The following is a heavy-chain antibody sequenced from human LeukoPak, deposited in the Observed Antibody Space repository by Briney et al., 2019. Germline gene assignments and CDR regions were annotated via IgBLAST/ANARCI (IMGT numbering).Heavy chain of an antibody. V-gene: IGHV1-46*01. CDR3: TRMQSAGAFFDY. CDR1: GSTFTTSY. J-gene: IGHJ4*02. D-gene: IGHD3-10*01. Sequence: ASVKLSCKPSGSTFTTSYVHWGGEAPGQGLEGMGIMNPSSGSTSFAQNFQGRVTITRETSISTAYIELSRLRSADTAGNYFTRMQSAGAFFDYWGQGTLVTVSS. CDR2: MNPSSGST.